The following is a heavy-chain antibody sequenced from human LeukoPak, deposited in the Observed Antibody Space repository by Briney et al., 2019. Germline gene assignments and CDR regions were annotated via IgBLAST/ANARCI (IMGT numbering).Heavy chain of an antibody. D-gene: IGHD6-19*01. J-gene: IGHJ3*02. V-gene: IGHV4-31*03. CDR2: IYYSGST. CDR1: GGSISSGGYY. CDR3: ARGYSSGWPDAFDI. Sequence: SQTLSLTCTVSGGSISSGGYYWSWIRQHPGTGLEWIGYIYYSGSTYYNPSLKSRVTISVDTSKNQFSLKLRSVTAADTAVYYCARGYSSGWPDAFDIWGQGTMVTVSS.